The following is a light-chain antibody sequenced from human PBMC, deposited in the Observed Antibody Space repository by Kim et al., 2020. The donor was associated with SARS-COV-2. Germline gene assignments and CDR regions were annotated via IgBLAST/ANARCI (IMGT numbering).Light chain of an antibody. V-gene: IGLV4-69*01. Sequence: SVKLTCTLSSGHSSYAIAWHQQQPEKGPRYLMKLNSDGSHSKGDGIPDRFSGSSSGAERYLTISSLQSEDEADYYCQTWGTGIRVFGGGTKLTVL. CDR3: QTWGTGIRV. CDR2: LNSDGSH. J-gene: IGLJ3*02. CDR1: SGHSSYA.